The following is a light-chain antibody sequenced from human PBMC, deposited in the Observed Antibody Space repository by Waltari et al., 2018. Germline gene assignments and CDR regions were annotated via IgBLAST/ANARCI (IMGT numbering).Light chain of an antibody. CDR2: DVS. J-gene: IGLJ2*01. CDR3: FSYAGSNSFA. Sequence: QSALTQPASVSGSPGQSIPVPCLGTSTDIRSYNFVSWFQQHPGRAPKLIIYDVSERPLGVSNRFSGSKSGNTASLTISGLQAEDEADYYCFSYAGSNSFAFGGGTRVTVL. CDR1: STDIRSYNF. V-gene: IGLV2-23*02.